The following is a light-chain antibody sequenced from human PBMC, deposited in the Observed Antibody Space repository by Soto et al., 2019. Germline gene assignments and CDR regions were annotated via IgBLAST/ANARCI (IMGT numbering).Light chain of an antibody. Sequence: IVLTQSPGTLSLSPGETATLSCRADQSVTGNFLAWYQQKPGQAPRLLISYAYNRATGIPNRFSGSGSGTDLTLTISRLENEDFEMYYCQQYAASSWTFGQGTKVE. J-gene: IGKJ1*01. CDR3: QQYAASSWT. CDR1: QSVTGNF. CDR2: YAY. V-gene: IGKV3-20*01.